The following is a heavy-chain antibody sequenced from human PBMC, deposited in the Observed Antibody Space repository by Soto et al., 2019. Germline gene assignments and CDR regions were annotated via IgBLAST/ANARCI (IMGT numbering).Heavy chain of an antibody. CDR1: GGSFSGYY. CDR2: INHSGST. D-gene: IGHD3-10*01. J-gene: IGHJ5*02. Sequence: SETLSLTCAVYGGSFSGYYWSWIRQPPGKGLEWIGEINHSGSTNYNPSLKSRVTISVDTSKNQFSLKLSSVTAADTAVYYCARGRRDYYGSGETRWFDPRGQGTLVTVSS. CDR3: ARGRRDYYGSGETRWFDP. V-gene: IGHV4-34*01.